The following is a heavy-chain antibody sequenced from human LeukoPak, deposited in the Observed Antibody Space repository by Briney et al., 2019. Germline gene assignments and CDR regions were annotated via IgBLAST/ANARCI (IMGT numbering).Heavy chain of an antibody. CDR1: GFTFSSYW. J-gene: IGHJ4*02. CDR3: VRIGDRGGFIDY. CDR2: IKPDGSEK. D-gene: IGHD3-22*01. V-gene: IGHV3-7*03. Sequence: GGSLRLSCAASGFTFSSYWMSWVRQAPGKGLEWVANIKPDGSEKYYVDSVKGRFTIARDNAKNSLYLQMNSLRVEDTAVYYCVRIGDRGGFIDYWGQGTLVTVSS.